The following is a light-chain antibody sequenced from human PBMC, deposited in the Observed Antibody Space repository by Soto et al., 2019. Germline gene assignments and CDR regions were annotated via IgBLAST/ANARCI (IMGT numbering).Light chain of an antibody. Sequence: QSVLTQPASVSGSPGQSITISCTGTSSDVGSYNLVSWYQQHPGKAPKLMIYEGSKRPSGVSNRFSGSKSGNTASLTISGLQAKDEADYYCCSYAGSSTHYVFGTGTKVTVL. V-gene: IGLV2-23*01. CDR3: CSYAGSSTHYV. CDR2: EGS. CDR1: SSDVGSYNL. J-gene: IGLJ1*01.